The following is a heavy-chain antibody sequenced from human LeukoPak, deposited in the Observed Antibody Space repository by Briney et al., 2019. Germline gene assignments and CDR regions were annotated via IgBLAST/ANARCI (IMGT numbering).Heavy chain of an antibody. J-gene: IGHJ3*02. D-gene: IGHD3-10*01. V-gene: IGHV3-69-1*01. CDR3: ARVGLLLYPDAFDI. CDR2: IRSSSTI. Sequence: PGGSLRLSCAASGFTFSSYTMHWVRQAPGKGLEWVSSIRSSSTIYYADSVRGRFTISRDNAKNSLHLQMNSLRAEDTAVYYCARVGLLLYPDAFDIWGQGTRVTVSS. CDR1: GFTFSSYT.